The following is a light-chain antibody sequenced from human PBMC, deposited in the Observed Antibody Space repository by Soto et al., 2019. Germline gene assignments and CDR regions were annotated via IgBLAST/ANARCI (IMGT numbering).Light chain of an antibody. CDR1: QSFGNY. CDR2: DTY. V-gene: IGKV3-11*01. Sequence: EIVLTQSPATLSVYPGEGATLSCWASQSFGNYIAWYQQKPGQIPRLLISDTYNRAAGIPARFSGSGSGAAFSLIISSLEPQDSAIYYCQHRANGPLLVFGGGTKVEIK. CDR3: QHRANGPLLV. J-gene: IGKJ4*01.